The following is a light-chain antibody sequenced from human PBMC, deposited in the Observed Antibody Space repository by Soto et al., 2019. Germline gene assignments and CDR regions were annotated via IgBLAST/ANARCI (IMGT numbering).Light chain of an antibody. V-gene: IGKV1-39*01. Sequence: DIQMPQSPSSLSASVGDRVTITCRASQSVSNYLSWYQQKAGRAPKLLIYAASSLQSGGPSRFSGGGSGKDFTLAISSLQPEDFATYYCQHTYSFPLTFGGGTKVDIK. CDR2: AAS. CDR1: QSVSNY. CDR3: QHTYSFPLT. J-gene: IGKJ4*01.